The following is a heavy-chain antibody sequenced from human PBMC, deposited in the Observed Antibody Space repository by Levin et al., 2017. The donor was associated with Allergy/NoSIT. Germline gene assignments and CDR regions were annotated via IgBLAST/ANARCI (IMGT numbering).Heavy chain of an antibody. J-gene: IGHJ4*02. CDR1: GFTFSSYG. D-gene: IGHD3-10*01. CDR3: AKMAGSELDY. CDR2: ISYDGSNK. Sequence: GESLKISCAASGFTFSSYGMHWVRQAPGKGLEWVAVISYDGSNKYYADSVKGRFTISRDNSKNTLYLQMNSLRAEDTAVYYCAKMAGSELDYWGQGTLVTVSS. V-gene: IGHV3-30*18.